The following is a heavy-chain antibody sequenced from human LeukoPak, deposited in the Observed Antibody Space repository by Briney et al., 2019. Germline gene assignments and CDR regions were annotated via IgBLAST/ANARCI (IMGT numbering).Heavy chain of an antibody. CDR3: ARGVVPSEPLWLHGPFDS. CDR2: IKQDGSEK. V-gene: IGHV3-7*03. J-gene: IGHJ4*02. Sequence: GGSLRLSCAASGFTFSTYWMSWVRQAPGKGLEWVANIKQDGSEKYYMDSVKGRFTISRDDAKNSLYLQMNSLRADDTAVYHCARGVVPSEPLWLHGPFDSWGQGTLVTVSS. D-gene: IGHD1-14*01. CDR1: GFTFSTYW.